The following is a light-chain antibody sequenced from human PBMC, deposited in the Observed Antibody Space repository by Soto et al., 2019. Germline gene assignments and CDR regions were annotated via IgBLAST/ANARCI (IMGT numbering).Light chain of an antibody. CDR2: DAF. J-gene: IGKJ4*01. CDR3: RQRYNWPLT. Sequence: TVLPQSPATLSLTPGSRANLSCKASQSIGNSLGWFQQKPGQAPRLLIDDAFNRATGIPARFTGSGSGSDFTLTISSLEPEDFGVYYCRQRYNWPLTFGGGTKVEIK. CDR1: QSIGNS. V-gene: IGKV3-11*01.